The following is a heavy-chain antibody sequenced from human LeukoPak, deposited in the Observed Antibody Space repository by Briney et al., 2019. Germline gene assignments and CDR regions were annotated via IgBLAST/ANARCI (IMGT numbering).Heavy chain of an antibody. D-gene: IGHD5-24*01. CDR1: GFTFSDSA. Sequence: GGSLRLSCAASGFTFSDSAMTWVRQAPGKGLEWVSLISFSGDSMYYADSVRCRFTISRDNSKDTLYLQMNSLRAEDTAIYYCARDIQLSTWGLGTMVTVSS. J-gene: IGHJ3*01. CDR2: ISFSGDSM. CDR3: ARDIQLST. V-gene: IGHV3-23*01.